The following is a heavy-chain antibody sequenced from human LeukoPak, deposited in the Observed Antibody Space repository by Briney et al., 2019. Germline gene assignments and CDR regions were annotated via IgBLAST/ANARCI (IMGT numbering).Heavy chain of an antibody. Sequence: GPSLRLSCVGSGFTFTDYAIHWLRQAPGKGMESVAFISSDGNVKFYPDSLKGRITISRDNFRNTVSLEMSTLRPEDTALYYCVRDLTYGARFDYWGQGTLVTVSS. D-gene: IGHD3-9*01. CDR1: GFTFTDYA. CDR3: VRDLTYGARFDY. V-gene: IGHV3-30*04. J-gene: IGHJ4*02. CDR2: ISSDGNVK.